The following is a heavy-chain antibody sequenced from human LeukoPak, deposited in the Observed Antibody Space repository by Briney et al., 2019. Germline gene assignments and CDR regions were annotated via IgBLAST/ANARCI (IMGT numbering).Heavy chain of an antibody. CDR2: IRYDGSNK. Sequence: GGSLRLSCAASGFTFSSYGMHWVRQAPGKGLEWVAFIRYDGSNKYYADSVKGRFTISRDNSKNTLYLQMNSLRAEDTAVYYCARERYSSSRYYMDVWGKGTTVTVSS. D-gene: IGHD6-13*01. CDR1: GFTFSSYG. J-gene: IGHJ6*03. V-gene: IGHV3-30*02. CDR3: ARERYSSSRYYMDV.